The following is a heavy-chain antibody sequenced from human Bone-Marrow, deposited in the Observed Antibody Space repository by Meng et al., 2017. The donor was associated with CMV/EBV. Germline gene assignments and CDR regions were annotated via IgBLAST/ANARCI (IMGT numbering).Heavy chain of an antibody. Sequence: QVLWVQCGGEMKEPGAPVKVCCKASGYTFNTYGICWFRQAPGQGLEWMGWISGDHGNTNYAQNFQDRVSMTTDTSTSTVYMELSSLRSDDTAVYYCARDAGNGRLTVDYWGQGTLVTVSS. V-gene: IGHV1-18*01. J-gene: IGHJ4*02. CDR1: GYTFNTYG. D-gene: IGHD6-13*01. CDR3: ARDAGNGRLTVDY. CDR2: ISGDHGNT.